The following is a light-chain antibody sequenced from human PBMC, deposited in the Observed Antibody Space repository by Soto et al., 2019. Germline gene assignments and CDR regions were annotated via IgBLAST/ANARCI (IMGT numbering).Light chain of an antibody. J-gene: IGKJ1*01. Sequence: EIVLTQSPAILSLSPGERATLSCGASQSVSSSYLAWYQQKPGQAPRLLIYGASSRATGIPDRFSGSGSGTDFTLTISRLEPEDFAVYYCQQYGSSRWTFGQGTKVDIK. CDR3: QQYGSSRWT. V-gene: IGKV3-20*01. CDR1: QSVSSSY. CDR2: GAS.